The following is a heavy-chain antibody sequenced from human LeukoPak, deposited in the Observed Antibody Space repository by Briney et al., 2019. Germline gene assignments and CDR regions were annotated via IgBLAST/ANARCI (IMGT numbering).Heavy chain of an antibody. Sequence: SETLSLTCTVSRYSLSSGYYWGWIRQPPGKGLEWIGRIYHSGSTYYNPSLKSRVPISLDTSKNQFSLKLSSVTAADTAIYYCARVRSGSYGRFDYWGQGTLVTVSS. D-gene: IGHD1-26*01. CDR2: IYHSGST. V-gene: IGHV4-38-2*02. J-gene: IGHJ4*01. CDR1: RYSLSSGYY. CDR3: ARVRSGSYGRFDY.